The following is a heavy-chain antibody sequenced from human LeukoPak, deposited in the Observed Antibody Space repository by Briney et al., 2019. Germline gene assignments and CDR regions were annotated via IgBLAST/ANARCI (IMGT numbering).Heavy chain of an antibody. CDR3: ASPGGYYYDSSGGGPIDY. V-gene: IGHV3-74*01. Sequence: GGSLRLSCAASGFTFSSYWMHWVRQAPGKGLVWVSRINSDGSSTSYADSVKGRFNISRDNAKNTLYLQMNSLRAEDTAVYYCASPGGYYYDSSGGGPIDYWGQGTLVTVSS. CDR2: INSDGSST. J-gene: IGHJ4*02. D-gene: IGHD3-22*01. CDR1: GFTFSSYW.